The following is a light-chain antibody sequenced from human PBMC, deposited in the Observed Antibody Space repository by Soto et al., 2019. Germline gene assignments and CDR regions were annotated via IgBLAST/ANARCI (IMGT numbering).Light chain of an antibody. V-gene: IGLV2-14*01. CDR2: EVS. CDR1: SSDVGNYKF. J-gene: IGLJ2*01. CDR3: SAYTITNTVV. Sequence: QSALTQPASVSGSPGQSITISCTGTSSDVGNYKFVSWYQQHPGKVPKLLIYEVSNRLSGISNRLSGSKSGTTASLTISGLQAEDEADYSCSAYTITNTVVFGGGTQLTVL.